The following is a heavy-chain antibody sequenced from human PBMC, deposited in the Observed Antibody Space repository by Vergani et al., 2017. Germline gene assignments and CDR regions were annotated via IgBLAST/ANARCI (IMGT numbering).Heavy chain of an antibody. D-gene: IGHD2-21*02. CDR1: GFTFNSYG. CDR3: AKYLRDSTDGLPDS. CDR2: IGKDGINT. J-gene: IGHJ4*02. Sequence: QVQLVESGGGVVQPGGSLRLSCAASGFTFNSYGMHWVRQAPGKGLEWVAYIGKDGINTRYRDAVKGRFTVSRDNSKDILYLQMDSLRSEDTALYYCAKYLRDSTDGLPDSWGPGTLVIVSS. V-gene: IGHV3-30*02.